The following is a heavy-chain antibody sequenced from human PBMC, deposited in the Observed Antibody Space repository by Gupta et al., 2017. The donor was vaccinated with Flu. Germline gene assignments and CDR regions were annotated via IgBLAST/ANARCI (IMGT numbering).Heavy chain of an antibody. J-gene: IGHJ4*02. Sequence: EVQLLESGGGLVQPGGSLRLSCAASGFTFRNYAMSWVRQAPGKGLEWVSVISGSAGSTYYADSVKGRFTISRDNSKNTLFLQMNSRRAEDTAVYYCAKDSWEELAFSNWGQGTLVTVSS. CDR1: GFTFRNYA. CDR3: AKDSWEELAFSN. V-gene: IGHV3-23*01. D-gene: IGHD1-26*01. CDR2: ISGSAGST.